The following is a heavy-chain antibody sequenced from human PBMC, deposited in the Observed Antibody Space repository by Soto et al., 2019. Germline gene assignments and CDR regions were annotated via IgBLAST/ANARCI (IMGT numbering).Heavy chain of an antibody. CDR2: MNPNSGNT. J-gene: IGHJ6*03. V-gene: IGHV1-8*01. D-gene: IGHD2-15*01. CDR1: GYTFTSYY. CDR3: ARVKSGIADYSIYYSYYYMDV. Sequence: GASVKVSCKASGYTFTSYYINWVRQSTGQGLEWMGWMNPNSGNTGYAQKFQGRVTMTRNTSISTAYMELSSLRSEDTAVYYCARVKSGIADYSIYYSYYYMDVWGKGTTVTVSS.